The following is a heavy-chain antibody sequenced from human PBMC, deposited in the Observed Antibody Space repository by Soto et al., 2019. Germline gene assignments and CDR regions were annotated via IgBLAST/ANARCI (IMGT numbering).Heavy chain of an antibody. V-gene: IGHV1-2*02. CDR1: GYTFSGYY. D-gene: IGHD5-12*01. CDR3: GRGRSGEIVIFY. Sequence: QVQLVQSGAEVKESGASVKVSCKASGYTFSGYYIHWVRQAPGHAPEWVGEIGPKSGDTRYAQKFQGRVTMTKDTSITTVYMELRNLSPDDTAVYFCGRGRSGEIVIFYWGQGTLVTVHS. J-gene: IGHJ4*02. CDR2: IGPKSGDT.